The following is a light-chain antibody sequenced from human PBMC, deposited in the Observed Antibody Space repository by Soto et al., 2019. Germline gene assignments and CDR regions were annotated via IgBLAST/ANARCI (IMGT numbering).Light chain of an antibody. CDR2: AGS. CDR1: ASDVGGYNY. CDR3: CSYTSRTTYV. J-gene: IGLJ1*01. Sequence: QSALTQPASVSGSPGQSITISCTGTASDVGGYNYVSWYQQHPGKAPKLMIHAGSNRPSGISSRFSGSKSGNTASLTISGLQSEDEADYFCCSYTSRTTYVFGTGTKLTVL. V-gene: IGLV2-14*01.